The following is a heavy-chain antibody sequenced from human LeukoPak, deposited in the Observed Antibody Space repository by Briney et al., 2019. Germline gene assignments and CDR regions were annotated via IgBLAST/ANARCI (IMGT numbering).Heavy chain of an antibody. V-gene: IGHV3-30*03. Sequence: PGKSLRLSCAASGFTFSSYGMHWVRQAPGKGLEWVAVISYDGSNKYYADSVKGRFTISRDNSKNTLYLQMNSLRAEDTAVYYCARDFNDFWSGYYSPPQNSLFDYWGQGTLVTVSS. D-gene: IGHD3-3*01. CDR3: ARDFNDFWSGYYSPPQNSLFDY. J-gene: IGHJ4*02. CDR2: ISYDGSNK. CDR1: GFTFSSYG.